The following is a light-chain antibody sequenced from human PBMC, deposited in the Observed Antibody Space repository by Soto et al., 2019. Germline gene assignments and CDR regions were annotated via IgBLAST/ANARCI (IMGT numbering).Light chain of an antibody. J-gene: IGKJ5*01. CDR1: QSVRNY. CDR2: DAS. CDR3: QQRSNWTIT. V-gene: IGKV3-11*01. Sequence: EMVLTQSPATLSLSPGEGATLSCRASQSVRNYLAWYQQKPGQAPRXLIYDASNRETGIPARFSGSGAGTEFTLTISSLEPEDFAVYYCQQRSNWTITFGQGTRLEIK.